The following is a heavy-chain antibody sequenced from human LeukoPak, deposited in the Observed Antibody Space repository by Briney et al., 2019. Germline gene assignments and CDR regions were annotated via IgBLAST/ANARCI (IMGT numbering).Heavy chain of an antibody. CDR3: ARGGTTMVYALYYYLYYMDV. D-gene: IGHD2-8*01. CDR1: GYTFTGYY. Sequence: ASVKVSCKASGYTFTGYYMHWVRQAPGQGLEWMGWINPNSGGTNYAQKFQGRVTMTRDTSISTAYMEMSRLRSDGTAVYYCARGGTTMVYALYYYLYYMDVWGKGTTVTVSS. CDR2: INPNSGGT. J-gene: IGHJ6*03. V-gene: IGHV1-2*02.